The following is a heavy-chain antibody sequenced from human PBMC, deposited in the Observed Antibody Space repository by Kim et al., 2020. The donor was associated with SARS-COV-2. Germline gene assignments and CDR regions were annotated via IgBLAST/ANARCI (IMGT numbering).Heavy chain of an antibody. Sequence: GGSLRLSCAASGFTFSSYSMNWVRQAPGKGLEWVSSISSSSSYIYYADSVKGRFTISRDNAKNSLYLQMNSLRAEDTAVYYCARGRAAAGSDLEYWGQGTLVTVSS. J-gene: IGHJ4*02. CDR3: ARGRAAAGSDLEY. CDR1: GFTFSSYS. V-gene: IGHV3-21*01. D-gene: IGHD6-13*01. CDR2: ISSSSSYI.